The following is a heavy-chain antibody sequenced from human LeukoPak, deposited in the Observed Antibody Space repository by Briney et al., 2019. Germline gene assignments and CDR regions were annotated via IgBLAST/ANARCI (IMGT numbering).Heavy chain of an antibody. J-gene: IGHJ6*02. Sequence: GASVKVSCKASGYTFTSYGISWVRQAPGQGLEWMGWISAYNGNTNYAQKLQGRVTMTTDTSTSTAYMELRSLRSDDTAVYYCARDTPRYYDFRSGYRGYYGMDVWGQGTTVTVSS. V-gene: IGHV1-18*01. CDR1: GYTFTSYG. CDR2: ISAYNGNT. D-gene: IGHD3-3*01. CDR3: ARDTPRYYDFRSGYRGYYGMDV.